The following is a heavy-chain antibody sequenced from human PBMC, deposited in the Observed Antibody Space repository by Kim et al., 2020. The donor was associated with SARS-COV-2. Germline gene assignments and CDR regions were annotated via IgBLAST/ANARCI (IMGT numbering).Heavy chain of an antibody. V-gene: IGHV3-7*01. CDR2: IKQDGSEK. Sequence: GGSLRLSCAASGFTFSSYWMSWVRQAPGKGLEWVANIKQDGSEKYYVDSVKGRFTISRDNAKNSLYLQMNSLRAEDTAVYYCARYYYDSSGYYWGNYHYFDYWGQGTLVTVSS. D-gene: IGHD3-22*01. CDR1: GFTFSSYW. J-gene: IGHJ4*02. CDR3: ARYYYDSSGYYWGNYHYFDY.